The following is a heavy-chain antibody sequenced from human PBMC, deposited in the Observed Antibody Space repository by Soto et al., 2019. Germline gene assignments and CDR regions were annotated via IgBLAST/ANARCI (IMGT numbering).Heavy chain of an antibody. J-gene: IGHJ4*02. D-gene: IGHD3-10*01. CDR2: VNPIVGMS. CDR1: RGTFNSYT. CDR3: ATSYGSGSTHFDS. V-gene: IGHV1-69*02. Sequence: QVQLVQSGVEVKKPGSSVKVSCTASRGTFNSYTLNWVRQAPGQRLEWVGRVNPIVGMSSSASKFQGRVTMTADKSTSTAYMVLTGLKSEDTALYYCATSYGSGSTHFDSWGQGTLVTVSS.